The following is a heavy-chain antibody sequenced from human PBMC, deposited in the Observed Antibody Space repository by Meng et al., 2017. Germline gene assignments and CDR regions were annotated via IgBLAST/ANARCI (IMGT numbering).Heavy chain of an antibody. CDR1: GFTFSSYW. V-gene: IGHV3-7*01. CDR3: ARGFRDGHRYTWGY. D-gene: IGHD5-24*01. J-gene: IGHJ4*02. Sequence: GGSLRLSCAASGFTFSSYWMSWVRQAPGKGLEWVANIKEDGSEKYHVDSVKGRFTISRDNAQNSVYLQMNSLRAEDTAVYYCARGFRDGHRYTWGYWGQGTRVTGSS. CDR2: IKEDGSEK.